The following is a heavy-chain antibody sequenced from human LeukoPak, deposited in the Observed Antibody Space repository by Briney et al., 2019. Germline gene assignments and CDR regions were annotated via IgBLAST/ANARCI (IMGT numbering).Heavy chain of an antibody. Sequence: GGSLRLSCAASGFTFSSYGMHWVRQAPGKGLEWVAVIWYDGSNKYYADSVKGRFTISRDNSKNTLYLQMNSLRAEDTAVYYCARGSVYGDQKRDAFDIWGQGTMVTVSS. J-gene: IGHJ3*02. V-gene: IGHV3-33*01. CDR1: GFTFSSYG. D-gene: IGHD4-17*01. CDR2: IWYDGSNK. CDR3: ARGSVYGDQKRDAFDI.